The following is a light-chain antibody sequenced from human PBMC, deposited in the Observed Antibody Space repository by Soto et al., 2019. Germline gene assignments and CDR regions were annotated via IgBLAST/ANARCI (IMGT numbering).Light chain of an antibody. V-gene: IGLV2-14*01. CDR3: ASYTTTNILL. CDR2: DVT. CDR1: TTDIHDFDS. J-gene: IGLJ1*01. Sequence: QSALTQPASVSGSPGQSITISCSGPTTDIHDFDSISWYQHHPGKAPKLIAYDVTRRPSGVSRRFSGSKSGLTASLTISGLQAEDEADYFCASYTTTNILLFGTATKLTVL.